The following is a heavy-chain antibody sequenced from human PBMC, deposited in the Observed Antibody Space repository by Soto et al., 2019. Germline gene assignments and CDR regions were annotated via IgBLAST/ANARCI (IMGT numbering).Heavy chain of an antibody. CDR2: ISGIGGTT. D-gene: IGHD6-6*01. CDR3: ARYSDSSGDFYHGLDV. CDR1: GFIFSSYA. V-gene: IGHV3-23*01. J-gene: IGHJ6*02. Sequence: EVQLLESGGGLVQPGGSLRLSCAGSGFIFSSYAMTWVRQAPGKGLEWVSGISGIGGTTYYPESVKGRFTISRDNSKNTLHLQMNSLRAEDTAVYYCARYSDSSGDFYHGLDVWGQGTTVTVSS.